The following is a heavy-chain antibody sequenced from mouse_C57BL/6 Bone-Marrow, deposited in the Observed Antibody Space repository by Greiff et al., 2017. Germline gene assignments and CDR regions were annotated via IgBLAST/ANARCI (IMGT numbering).Heavy chain of an antibody. V-gene: IGHV5-4*01. CDR1: GFTFSSYA. Sequence: EVKLLEPGGGLVKPGGSLKLSCAASGFTFSSYAMSWVRQTPEQRLEWVGTISDGGSYTYYPDNVKGRFTISRDNAKNSRYLQMSHLKSEDTAMYYCARDGVAYWCQGTLVTVSA. CDR3: ARDGVAY. CDR2: ISDGGSYT. J-gene: IGHJ3*01.